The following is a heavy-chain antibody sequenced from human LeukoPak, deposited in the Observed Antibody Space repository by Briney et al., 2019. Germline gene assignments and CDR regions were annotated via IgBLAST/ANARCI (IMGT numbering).Heavy chain of an antibody. D-gene: IGHD1-26*01. CDR2: INSDGSST. J-gene: IGHJ4*02. V-gene: IGHV3-74*01. CDR1: GFTFSSYW. Sequence: GGSLRLSCAASGFTFSSYWMHWVRQAPGKGLVWVSRINSDGSSTSHADSVKGRYTISRDNAKNTVYLQMNSLRAEDTAVYYCARGVSGSYRFDYWGQGTLVTVSS. CDR3: ARGVSGSYRFDY.